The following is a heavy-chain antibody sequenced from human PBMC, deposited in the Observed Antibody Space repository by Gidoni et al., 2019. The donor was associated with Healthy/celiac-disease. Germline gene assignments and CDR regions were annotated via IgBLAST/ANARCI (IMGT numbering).Heavy chain of an antibody. D-gene: IGHD2-8*02. V-gene: IGHV3-9*01. CDR2: ISWNSGSI. CDR3: AKGGAYCTGGVCYSIGRYYGMDV. J-gene: IGHJ6*02. CDR1: GFTFDDYA. Sequence: EVQLVESGGGLVQPGRSLRLSCAASGFTFDDYAMHWVRQAPGKGLEWVSGISWNSGSIGYADSVKGRFTISRDNAKNSLYLQMNSLRAEDTALYYCAKGGAYCTGGVCYSIGRYYGMDVWGQGTTVTVSS.